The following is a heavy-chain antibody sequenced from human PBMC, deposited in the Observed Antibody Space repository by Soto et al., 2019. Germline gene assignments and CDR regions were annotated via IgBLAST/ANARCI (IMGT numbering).Heavy chain of an antibody. J-gene: IGHJ6*03. CDR2: IYYSGST. CDR1: GGSISSSSYY. V-gene: IGHV4-39*01. CDR3: ARVQLGYCTNGVCYSPYYYYYYYMDV. D-gene: IGHD2-8*01. Sequence: SETLSLTCTVSGGSISSSSYYWGWIRQPPGKGLEWIGSIYYSGSTYYNPSLKSRVTISVDTSKNQFSLKLSSVTAADTAVYYCARVQLGYCTNGVCYSPYYYYYYYMDVWGKGTTVTVSS.